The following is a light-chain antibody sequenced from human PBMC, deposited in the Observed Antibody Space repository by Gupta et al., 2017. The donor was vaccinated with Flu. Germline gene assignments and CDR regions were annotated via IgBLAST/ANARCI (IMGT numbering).Light chain of an antibody. J-gene: IGLJ2*01. CDR2: DAS. Sequence: TSNAIGGIKYVSWYQQLPAKAPRLFIYDASKRPSGVTGRFSGSKSGNTATLTISGIQAEDEADYYCGTWISTLTVVVFGGGTKLTVL. CDR1: SNAIGGIKY. V-gene: IGLV2-14*04. CDR3: GTWISTLTVVV.